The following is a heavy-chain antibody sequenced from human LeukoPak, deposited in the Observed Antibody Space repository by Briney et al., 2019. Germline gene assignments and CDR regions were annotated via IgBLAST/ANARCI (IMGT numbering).Heavy chain of an antibody. CDR1: GDSVSSNSAA. J-gene: IGHJ4*02. Sequence: SQTLSLTCAISGDSVSSNSAAWNWIRQSPSRGLEWLGRTYYRSKWYNDYAVSVKSRITINPDTSKNQFSLQLNSVTPEDTAVYYCAREGYYDSSGYQPGIDYWGQGTLVTVSP. CDR2: TYYRSKWYN. D-gene: IGHD3-22*01. V-gene: IGHV6-1*01. CDR3: AREGYYDSSGYQPGIDY.